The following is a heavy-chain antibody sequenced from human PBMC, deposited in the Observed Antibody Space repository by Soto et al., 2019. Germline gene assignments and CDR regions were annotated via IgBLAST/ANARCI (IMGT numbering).Heavy chain of an antibody. D-gene: IGHD5-12*01. CDR1: GDPFNDSY. CDR3: ARESGGATATLDYYYFYMDV. J-gene: IGHJ6*03. CDR2: INPNGGVT. Sequence: QVQLVQSGAEVRKPGPSVTVSCRSSGDPFNDSYINWVRQAPGQGFEWMGWINPNGGVTKYAQKFQGWVSMTRDTSIRTVYMQLSRLRSDDTAVYYCARESGGATATLDYYYFYMDVWGTGTTVTVSS. V-gene: IGHV1-2*04.